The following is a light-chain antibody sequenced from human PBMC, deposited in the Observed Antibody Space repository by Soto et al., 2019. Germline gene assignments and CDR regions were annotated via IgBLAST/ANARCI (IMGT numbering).Light chain of an antibody. CDR2: GAS. J-gene: IGKJ1*01. CDR3: QQYGSSPPRT. CDR1: QSVSSSY. V-gene: IGKV3-20*01. Sequence: EIVLTQSPGTLSLSPGERATLSCRASQSVSSSYLAWYQQKPGQAPRLLIYGASSRATGIPDRFSGSGSGTDFAVTISSLEPEDFAVYDCQQYGSSPPRTCGQGPKVEIK.